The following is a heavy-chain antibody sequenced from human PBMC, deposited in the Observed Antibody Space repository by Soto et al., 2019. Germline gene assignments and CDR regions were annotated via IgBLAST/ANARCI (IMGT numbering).Heavy chain of an antibody. V-gene: IGHV4-39*01. CDR3: ASLGVISPFDY. CDR2: LFYNENT. J-gene: IGHJ4*02. CDR1: GGSISSSNYY. D-gene: IGHD3-16*02. Sequence: PSETLSLTXNVSGGSISSSNYYWAWIRQPPGKGLEWIGSLFYNENTYYNPSLKRRGNISVDTSKNQLSLKLSSVTAADTAVYYCASLGVISPFDYWGQGTLVTVSS.